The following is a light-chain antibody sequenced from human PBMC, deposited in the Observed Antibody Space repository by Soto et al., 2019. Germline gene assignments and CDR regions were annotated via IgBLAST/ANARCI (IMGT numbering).Light chain of an antibody. V-gene: IGKV3-20*01. Sequence: EVVLTQSPGTLSLSPREKATLSCRASQSISTNYLAWYQQKPGQAPKLLIYAASSRLTGIPDRFSGSGSGTDFTLTIIRLEPEDFALYYCQQYGRTFGQGTRLEIK. CDR1: QSISTNY. J-gene: IGKJ5*01. CDR3: QQYGRT. CDR2: AAS.